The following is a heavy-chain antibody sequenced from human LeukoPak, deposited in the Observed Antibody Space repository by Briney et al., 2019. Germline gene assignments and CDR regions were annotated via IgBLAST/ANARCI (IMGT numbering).Heavy chain of an antibody. D-gene: IGHD6-13*01. CDR2: IDTSGNT. J-gene: IGHJ2*01. Sequence: SETLSLTCTVSGGSISSYYWSWIRQPAGKGLEWIGRIDTSGNTYYKPSLKSRVTMSVDTSKKQFSLKLSSVTAADTAVYYCARVSSSWYQDWYFDLWGRGTLVTVSS. CDR3: ARVSSSWYQDWYFDL. V-gene: IGHV4-4*07. CDR1: GGSISSYY.